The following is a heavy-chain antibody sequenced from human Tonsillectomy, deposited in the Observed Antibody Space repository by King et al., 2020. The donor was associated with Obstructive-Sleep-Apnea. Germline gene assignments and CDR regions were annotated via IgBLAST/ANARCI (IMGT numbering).Heavy chain of an antibody. V-gene: IGHV4-39*01. CDR2: LYYSWST. Sequence: QLQESGPGLVKPSETLSLTCTVSGVSISSRSYYWGWIRQPPGKGLEWIGSLYYSWSTYYNPSLKSRVTIAVDTSKNQFSLKLSSVTAADTAVYHCASATVVTPSGHDAFDIWGQRTMVTVSS. D-gene: IGHD4-23*01. J-gene: IGHJ3*02. CDR3: ASATVVTPSGHDAFDI. CDR1: GVSISSRSYY.